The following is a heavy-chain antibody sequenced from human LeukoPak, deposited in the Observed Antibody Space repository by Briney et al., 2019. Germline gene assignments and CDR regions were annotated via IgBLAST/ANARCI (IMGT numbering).Heavy chain of an antibody. Sequence: GASVKVSCKASGYTFTSYGISWVRPAPGQGLEWMGWISAYNGNTNYAQKLQGSVTMTTDTSTSTAYLELRSLRSDDTAVYYCARDFNDYGDPPVYWGQGTLVTASS. J-gene: IGHJ4*02. CDR2: ISAYNGNT. CDR1: GYTFTSYG. D-gene: IGHD4-17*01. CDR3: ARDFNDYGDPPVY. V-gene: IGHV1-18*01.